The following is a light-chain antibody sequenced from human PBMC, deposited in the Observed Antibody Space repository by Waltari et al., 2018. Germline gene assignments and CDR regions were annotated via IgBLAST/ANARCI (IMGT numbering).Light chain of an antibody. J-gene: IGKJ4*01. CDR1: QDIYND. CDR3: QQYDSLPLS. CDR2: DAF. V-gene: IGKV1-33*01. Sequence: DIRMTQSPSSLSASVGDRVTITCQASQDIYNDLDWYQQKPGKAPKLRIYDAFNLETAVPSRFSGSGSGTHFTLTIISLQPEDAATYYCQQYDSLPLSFGGGTKVDIK.